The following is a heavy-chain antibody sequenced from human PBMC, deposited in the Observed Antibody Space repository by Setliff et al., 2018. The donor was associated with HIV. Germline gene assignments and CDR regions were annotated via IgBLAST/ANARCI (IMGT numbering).Heavy chain of an antibody. Sequence: SETLSLTCTVSDSGTYYWSWIRQSAGKGLEWIGRIHTSGDSDFNPSLKSRVTMSVDTSKNQISLKVNSVTAADTALYFCAREHLYYNFWSGSHGSPDFNYWGQGTLVTVS. D-gene: IGHD3-3*01. CDR1: DSGTYY. CDR3: AREHLYYNFWSGSHGSPDFNY. CDR2: IHTSGDS. V-gene: IGHV4-4*07. J-gene: IGHJ4*02.